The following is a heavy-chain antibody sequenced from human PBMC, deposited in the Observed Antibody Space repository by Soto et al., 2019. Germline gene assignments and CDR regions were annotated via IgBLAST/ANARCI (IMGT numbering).Heavy chain of an antibody. Sequence: KPSETLSLTCTVSGGSISSSSYYWGWIRQPPGKGLEWIGSIYYSGSTYYNPSLKSRVTISVDTSKNQFSLRLSSVTAADTAVYYCARLNGYCVSTGCHGYYGMDVWGQGTTVTVSS. CDR2: IYYSGST. CDR3: ARLNGYCVSTGCHGYYGMDV. V-gene: IGHV4-39*01. J-gene: IGHJ6*02. CDR1: GGSISSSSYY. D-gene: IGHD2-2*03.